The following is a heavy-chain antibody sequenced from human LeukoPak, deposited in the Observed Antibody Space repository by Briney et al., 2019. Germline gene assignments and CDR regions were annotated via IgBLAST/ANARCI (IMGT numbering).Heavy chain of an antibody. CDR2: IVGSGGNM. Sequence: PGGSLRLSCAASGFSFSSYAMSWVRQAPGKGLEWVSAIVGSGGNMYYADSVKGRFTISRHNFKSTLYLQMNSLRAEDTAFYYCARGLTWDSTSCSDWGQGTLVTVSS. CDR1: GFSFSSYA. D-gene: IGHD2-2*01. J-gene: IGHJ4*02. V-gene: IGHV3-23*01. CDR3: ARGLTWDSTSCSD.